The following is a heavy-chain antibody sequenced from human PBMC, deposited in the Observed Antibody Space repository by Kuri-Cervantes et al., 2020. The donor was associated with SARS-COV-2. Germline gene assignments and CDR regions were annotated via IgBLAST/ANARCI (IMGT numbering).Heavy chain of an antibody. J-gene: IGHJ4*02. V-gene: IGHV4-59*11. Sequence: SETLSLTCTVSGGSISSHYWSWIRQPPGKGLEWIGYIYYSGSTYYNPSLKSRVTISVDTSKNQFSLKLSSVTAADTAVYYCARSPWTSYIVDYWGQGTLVTVSS. CDR2: IYYSGST. CDR3: ARSPWTSYIVDY. CDR1: GGSISSHY. D-gene: IGHD3-10*01.